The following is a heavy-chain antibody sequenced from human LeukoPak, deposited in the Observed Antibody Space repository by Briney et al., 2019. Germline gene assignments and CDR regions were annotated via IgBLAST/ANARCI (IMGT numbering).Heavy chain of an antibody. CDR2: IYYDGTT. CDR3: GTGGGIAVSHV. V-gene: IGHV4-39*07. Sequence: SETLSLTCTISGGSMSVGRSYWGWVRQPPGKGLDWIASIYYDGTTYYYPSLKSRVTISMDSSKNHFSLEVKSVTAADTAMYYCGTGGGIAVSHVWGQGIMVAVST. CDR1: GGSMSVGRSY. D-gene: IGHD6-19*01. J-gene: IGHJ4*02.